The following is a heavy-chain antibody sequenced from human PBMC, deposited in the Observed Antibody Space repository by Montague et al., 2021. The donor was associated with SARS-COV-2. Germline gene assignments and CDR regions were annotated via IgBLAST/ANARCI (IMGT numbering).Heavy chain of an antibody. CDR1: SVSINNYS. J-gene: IGHJ4*02. CDR3: ATDDEPDRPSDFDD. V-gene: IGHV4-59*01. CDR2: IYNSGTT. Sequence: SETLSLTCTVSSVSINNYSCGWIRQPPGKGLEWIGQIYNSGTTDYNPSLRSRVTISMDTSRNQFSLKLKSVTTADTAMYYCATDDEPDRPSDFDDWGQGTLVTVSS. D-gene: IGHD1-14*01.